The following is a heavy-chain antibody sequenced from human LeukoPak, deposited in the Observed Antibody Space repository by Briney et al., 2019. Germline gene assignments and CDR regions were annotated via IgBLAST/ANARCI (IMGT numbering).Heavy chain of an antibody. Sequence: ASEKVSCKASGYTFTSDYMHWVRLAPGQGLELMEIIDSSSDSTSYAEKFQGKLTISRETSTSTVYMELSSLRSEDTAVYYCARDFEQWLVQGFDNWGQGTLVTVSS. V-gene: IGHV1-46*01. J-gene: IGHJ4*02. D-gene: IGHD6-19*01. CDR3: ARDFEQWLVQGFDN. CDR2: IDSSSDST. CDR1: GYTFTSDY.